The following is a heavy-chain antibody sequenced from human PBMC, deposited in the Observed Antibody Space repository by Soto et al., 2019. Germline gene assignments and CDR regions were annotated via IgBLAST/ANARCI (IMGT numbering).Heavy chain of an antibody. V-gene: IGHV3-13*01. Sequence: GGSLRLSCTTSGFTFNNYDMHWVRQATGKGLEWLSGIGAAGDTYYPGAVNGRFTISRDNARNSLYLQMNSLSAADTAVYYCERGVLGPGDYYYGMDVWGQGTTVTVSS. CDR3: ERGVLGPGDYYYGMDV. CDR2: IGAAGDT. D-gene: IGHD2-8*02. CDR1: GFTFNNYD. J-gene: IGHJ6*02.